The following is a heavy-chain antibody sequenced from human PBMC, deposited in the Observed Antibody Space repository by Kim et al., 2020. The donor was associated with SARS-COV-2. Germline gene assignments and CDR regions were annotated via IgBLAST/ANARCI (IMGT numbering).Heavy chain of an antibody. CDR3: ARVSGSGRGAFDI. D-gene: IGHD3-10*01. J-gene: IGHJ3*02. Sequence: YAQKFQGRVTITADKSTSTAYMELSSLRSEDTAVYYCARVSGSGRGAFDIWGQGTMVTVSS. V-gene: IGHV1-69*04.